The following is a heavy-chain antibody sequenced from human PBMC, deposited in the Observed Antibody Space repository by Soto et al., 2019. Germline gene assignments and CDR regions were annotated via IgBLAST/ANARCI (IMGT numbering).Heavy chain of an antibody. CDR3: ARDYXYDTRGHPGAYFYGIDV. D-gene: IGHD3-22*01. J-gene: IGHJ6*02. V-gene: IGHV4-59*01. CDR2: ISDAGTT. Sequence: PAGTLSLTCTVSGVSIRDYYWSWVRQAPGKGLEWVGHISDAGTTRYSPSLKSGVTISRDTSKSQVSLTLASVTAADTAVYFCARDYXYDTRGHPGAYFYGIDVWGQGTTVTVSS. CDR1: GVSIRDYY.